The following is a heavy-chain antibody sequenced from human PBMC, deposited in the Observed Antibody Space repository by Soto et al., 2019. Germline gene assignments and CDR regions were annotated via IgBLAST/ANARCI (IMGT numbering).Heavy chain of an antibody. CDR1: GFTFSSYA. CDR3: ARDLIINSSGYYYYYYYGMDV. D-gene: IGHD3-22*01. J-gene: IGHJ6*02. V-gene: IGHV3-23*01. Sequence: EVQLLESGGGLVQPGGSLRLSCAASGFTFSSYAMSWVRQAPGKGLEWVSAISGSGGSTYYADSVKGRFTISRDNSKNTLYLQMNSLRAEDTAVYYCARDLIINSSGYYYYYYYGMDVWGQGTTVTVSS. CDR2: ISGSGGST.